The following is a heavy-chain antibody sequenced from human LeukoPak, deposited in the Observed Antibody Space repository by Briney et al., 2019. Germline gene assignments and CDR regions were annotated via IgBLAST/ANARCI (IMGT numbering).Heavy chain of an antibody. CDR3: ATHVRPGAAESYWYFDL. D-gene: IGHD2-2*01. CDR1: GDSISSSY. J-gene: IGHJ2*01. CDR2: IYYSGTT. V-gene: IGHV4-59*08. Sequence: SETLSLTCTVSGDSISSSYWTWIRRPPGKGLEWIGYIYYSGTTNYNPSLKSRVTISVDTSKNQFSLKLSSVTAADTAVYYCATHVRPGAAESYWYFDLWGRGTLVTVSS.